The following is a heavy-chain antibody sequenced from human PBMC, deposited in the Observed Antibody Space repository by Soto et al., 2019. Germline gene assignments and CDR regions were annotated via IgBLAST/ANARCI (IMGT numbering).Heavy chain of an antibody. CDR2: IYYSGST. D-gene: IGHD3-22*01. Sequence: PSETLSLTCAVYGGSFSGYYWSWIRQPPGKGLEWIGYIYYSGSTYYNPSLKSRVTISVDTSKNQFSLKLSSVTAADTAVYYCASFYYYDSSGYYYRFSYFQHWGQGTLVTVSS. CDR1: GGSFSGYY. V-gene: IGHV4-34*09. J-gene: IGHJ1*01. CDR3: ASFYYYDSSGYYYRFSYFQH.